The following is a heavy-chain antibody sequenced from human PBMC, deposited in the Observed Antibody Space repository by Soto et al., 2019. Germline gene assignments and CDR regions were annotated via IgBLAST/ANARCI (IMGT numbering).Heavy chain of an antibody. J-gene: IGHJ4*02. CDR2: IITAFGPA. V-gene: IGHV1-69*01. CDR3: AAGGSGARLVN. D-gene: IGHD6-25*01. Sequence: QVQLVQSGAEVKKPGSSLKVSCTASGGILNNYAISWLRQAPGQGLEWMGGIITAFGPAIYAQKIQGRVSITADESTQTAHMDLSSVRSEDTVVYYCAAGGSGARLVNWGQGTLVTVSS. CDR1: GGILNNYA.